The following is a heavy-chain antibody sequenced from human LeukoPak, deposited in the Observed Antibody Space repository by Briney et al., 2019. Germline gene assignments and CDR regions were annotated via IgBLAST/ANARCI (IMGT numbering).Heavy chain of an antibody. J-gene: IGHJ4*02. D-gene: IGHD6-19*01. CDR1: GFTFSSYG. CDR2: IRYDGSNK. CDR3: AREPPHVGVPGPGDY. V-gene: IGHV3-30*02. Sequence: GGSLRLSCAASGFTFSSYGMHWVRQAPGKGLEWVAFIRYDGSNKYYADSVKGRFTISRDNAKNSLSLQMNSPRADDTAVYYCAREPPHVGVPGPGDYWGQGTLVTVSS.